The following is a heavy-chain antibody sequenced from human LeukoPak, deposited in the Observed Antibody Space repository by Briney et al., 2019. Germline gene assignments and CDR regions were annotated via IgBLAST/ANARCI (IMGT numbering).Heavy chain of an antibody. CDR1: GFTFSSYS. D-gene: IGHD6-13*01. J-gene: IGHJ4*02. Sequence: PGGSLRLSCAASGFTFSSYSMNWVRQAPGKGLEWVSSISSSSSYIYYADSVEGRFTISRDNAKNSLYLQMNSLRAEDTAVYYCASSSDSSSWFEFDYWGQGTLVTVSS. V-gene: IGHV3-21*01. CDR2: ISSSSSYI. CDR3: ASSSDSSSWFEFDY.